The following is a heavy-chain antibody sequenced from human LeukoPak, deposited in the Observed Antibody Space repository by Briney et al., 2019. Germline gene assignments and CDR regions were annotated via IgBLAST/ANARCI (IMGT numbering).Heavy chain of an antibody. CDR1: GFMFSNYW. CDR3: AREGVTIFGVDPPDY. CDR2: MTPDGSST. J-gene: IGHJ4*02. V-gene: IGHV3-74*01. D-gene: IGHD3-3*01. Sequence: GGSLRLSCAASGFMFSNYWMHWARQAPGKGLVWVSRMTPDGSSTNYADSVKGRFTISRDNAKNSLYLQMNSLRAEDTAVYCCAREGVTIFGVDPPDYWGQGTLVTVSS.